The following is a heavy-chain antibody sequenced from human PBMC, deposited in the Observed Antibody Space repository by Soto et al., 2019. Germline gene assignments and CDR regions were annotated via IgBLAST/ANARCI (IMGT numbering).Heavy chain of an antibody. V-gene: IGHV1-69*13. CDR2: IIPIFGTA. Sequence: SVKVSCKASGGTFSSYAISWVRQAPGQGLEWMGGIIPIFGTANYAQKFQGRVTITAEESTSTAYMEMSSLRSEDTVVYYCARSTRGGLDRYYFDYWGQGTIVTVYS. CDR3: ARSTRGGLDRYYFDY. CDR1: GGTFSSYA. J-gene: IGHJ4*02. D-gene: IGHD3-9*01.